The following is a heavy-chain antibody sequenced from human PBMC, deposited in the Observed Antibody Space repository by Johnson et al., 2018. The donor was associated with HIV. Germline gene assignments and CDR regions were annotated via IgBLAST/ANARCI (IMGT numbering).Heavy chain of an antibody. J-gene: IGHJ3*02. CDR3: VRDGGGYSGSSVVSFDI. CDR1: GFTFSTYG. V-gene: IGHV3-33*01. CDR2: IWYDGSNK. Sequence: QVQLVESGGGVVQPGRSLRLSCVASGFTFSTYGMHWVRQAPGKGLEWVAVIWYDGSNKYYADSVKGRLTISRDNSKNTLYLQMNSLRVGDTAVYYCVRDGGGYSGSSVVSFDIWGQGTMVTVSS. D-gene: IGHD6-6*01.